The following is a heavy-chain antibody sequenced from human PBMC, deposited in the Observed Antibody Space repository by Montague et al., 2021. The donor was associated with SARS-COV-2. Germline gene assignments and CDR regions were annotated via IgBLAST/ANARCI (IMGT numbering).Heavy chain of an antibody. Sequence: KKQSGSINYNPSLKSRVTISVDTSKNPFSLKLSSVTAAATAVYYCARVPEYYDSSGYYFDAFDIWGRGTLGT. J-gene: IGHJ3*02. V-gene: IGHV4-34*01. D-gene: IGHD3-22*01. CDR2: KKQSGSI. CDR3: ARVPEYYDSSGYYFDAFDI.